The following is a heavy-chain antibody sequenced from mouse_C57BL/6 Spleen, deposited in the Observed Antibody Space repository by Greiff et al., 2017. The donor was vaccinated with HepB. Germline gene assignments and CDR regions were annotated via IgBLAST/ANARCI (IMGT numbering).Heavy chain of an antibody. D-gene: IGHD1-1*02. CDR3: ARSGVAPAYYAMDY. CDR2: IHPNSGST. J-gene: IGHJ4*01. CDR1: GYTFTSYW. V-gene: IGHV1-64*01. Sequence: QVQLQHPGAELVKPGASVKLSCKASGYTFTSYWMHWVKQRPGQGLEWIGMIHPNSGSTNYNEKFKSKATLTVDKSSSTAYMQLSSLTSEDSAVYYCARSGVAPAYYAMDYWGQGTSVTVSS.